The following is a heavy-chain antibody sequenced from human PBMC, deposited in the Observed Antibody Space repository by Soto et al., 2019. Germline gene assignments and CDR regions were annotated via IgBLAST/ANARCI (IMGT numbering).Heavy chain of an antibody. D-gene: IGHD3-3*01. CDR1: GGSFSNHY. CDR2: IKQSGSS. J-gene: IGHJ4*02. CDR3: ARESAGFFWSGYYPFDS. Sequence: SETLSLTCAVYGGSFSNHYWSWIRQSPGKGLEWIGEIKQSGSSNYNPSLKSRVTISIDTSKNQFSLKLTSVTAAGTALYYCARESAGFFWSGYYPFDSWGQGTLVTVSS. V-gene: IGHV4-34*01.